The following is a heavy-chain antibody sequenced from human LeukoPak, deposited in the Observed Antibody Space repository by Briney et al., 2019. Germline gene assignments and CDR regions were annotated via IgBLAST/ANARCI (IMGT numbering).Heavy chain of an antibody. Sequence: SETLSLTCTVSGGSISSSSYYWGWIRQPPGKGLEWIGSIYYSGSTYYNPSLKSRVTISVDTSKNQFSLKLSSVTAADTAVYYCARDDHGDYWFDPWGQGTLVTVSS. CDR2: IYYSGST. D-gene: IGHD4-17*01. J-gene: IGHJ5*02. CDR3: ARDDHGDYWFDP. V-gene: IGHV4-39*07. CDR1: GGSISSSSYY.